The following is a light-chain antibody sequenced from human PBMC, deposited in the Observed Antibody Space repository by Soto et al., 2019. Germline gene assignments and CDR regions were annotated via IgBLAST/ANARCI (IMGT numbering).Light chain of an antibody. V-gene: IGKV1-39*01. CDR2: AAS. Sequence: DIQIAQAPCSLAASEGDRVTIAWRGSQNITNFLNWYQHNPGKAPKLLIYAASSLQSGVPSRFSGSGSGTDFTLTISSLQPEDFATYYCQQSYSTPPITFGQGTRLEIK. CDR1: QNITNF. CDR3: QQSYSTPPIT. J-gene: IGKJ5*01.